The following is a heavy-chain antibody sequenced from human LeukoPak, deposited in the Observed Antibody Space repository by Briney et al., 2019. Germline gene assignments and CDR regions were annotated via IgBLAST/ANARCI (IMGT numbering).Heavy chain of an antibody. J-gene: IGHJ4*02. CDR1: GGSISSYY. Sequence: PSETLSLTCTVSGGSISSYYWSWIRQPPGKGLEWIGYIYYSGSTNYNPSLKSRVTISVDTSKNQFSLKLSSVTAADTAVYYCARSDYSNYYFDYWGQGTLVTVSP. V-gene: IGHV4-59*01. D-gene: IGHD4-11*01. CDR2: IYYSGST. CDR3: ARSDYSNYYFDY.